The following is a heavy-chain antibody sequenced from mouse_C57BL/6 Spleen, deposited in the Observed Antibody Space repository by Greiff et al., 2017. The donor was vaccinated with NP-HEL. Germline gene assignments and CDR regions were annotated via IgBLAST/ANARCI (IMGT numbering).Heavy chain of an antibody. CDR1: GFTFSSYA. CDR3: TRVRGLQAWFAY. V-gene: IGHV5-9-1*02. Sequence: EVKLVESGEGLVKPGGSLKLSCAASGFTFSSYAMSWVRQTPEKRLEWVAYISSGGDYIYYADTVKGRFTISRDNARNTLYLQMSSLKSEDTAMYYCTRVRGLQAWFAYWGQGTLVTVSA. J-gene: IGHJ3*01. CDR2: ISSGGDYI. D-gene: IGHD2-2*01.